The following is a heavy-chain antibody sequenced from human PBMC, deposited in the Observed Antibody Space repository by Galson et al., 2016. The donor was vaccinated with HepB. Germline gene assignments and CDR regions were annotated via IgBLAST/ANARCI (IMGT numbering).Heavy chain of an antibody. CDR1: GGSISSGDYY. CDR3: ARETQLLYGMDV. CDR2: IYYSGST. J-gene: IGHJ6*02. Sequence: TLSLTCTVPGGSISSGDYYWSWIRQPPGKGLEWIGYIYYSGSTHYNPSLKSRVTISIDTSKNQFSLKLNSVTAAATAVYYCARETQLLYGMDVWGQGTTVTVAS. D-gene: IGHD5-18*01. V-gene: IGHV4-30-4*01.